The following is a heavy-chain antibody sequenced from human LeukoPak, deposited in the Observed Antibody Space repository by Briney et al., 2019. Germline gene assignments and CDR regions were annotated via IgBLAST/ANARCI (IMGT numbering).Heavy chain of an antibody. CDR1: GFTFSNYG. CDR2: ISGSGGSI. J-gene: IGHJ3*01. V-gene: IGHV3-23*01. CDR3: AKDSFYALDV. Sequence: GGSLRLSCAASGFTFSNYGMSWVRQAPGKGLEWVSAISGSGGSIYNADSVKGRFTISRDNSKNTLYLQMDSLRAEDTAVYYCAKDSFYALDVWGQGTMVTVSS.